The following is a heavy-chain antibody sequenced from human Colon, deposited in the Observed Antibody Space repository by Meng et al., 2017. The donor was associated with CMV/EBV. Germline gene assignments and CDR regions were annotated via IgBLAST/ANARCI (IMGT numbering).Heavy chain of an antibody. CDR3: ARPMARGILDYYYYSLDV. D-gene: IGHD3-10*01. CDR2: ITGDAEST. J-gene: IGHJ6*02. Sequence: GGSLRLSCAASGFIFSSFAMIWVRQAPGKGLEWVSAITGDAESTYYADSVKGRFTISRDKTENTVYLQMNSLGAEDTAVYYCARPMARGILDYYYYSLDVWGQGTTVTVSS. CDR1: GFIFSSFA. V-gene: IGHV3-23*01.